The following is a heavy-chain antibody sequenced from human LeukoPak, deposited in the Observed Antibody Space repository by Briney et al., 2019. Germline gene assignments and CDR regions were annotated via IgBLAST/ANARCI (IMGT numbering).Heavy chain of an antibody. Sequence: GGSLRLSCAASGFTFSSYSMNWVRQAPGKGLEWVSYISSSSSTIYYADSVKGRFTISRDNSKNTLYLQMNSLRAEDTAVYYCANYDSSGYYRSNDYWGQGTLVTVSS. D-gene: IGHD3-22*01. V-gene: IGHV3-48*01. CDR2: ISSSSSTI. CDR1: GFTFSSYS. J-gene: IGHJ4*02. CDR3: ANYDSSGYYRSNDY.